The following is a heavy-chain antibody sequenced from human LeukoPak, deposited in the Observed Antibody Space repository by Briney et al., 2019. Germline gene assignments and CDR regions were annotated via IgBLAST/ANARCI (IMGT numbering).Heavy chain of an antibody. CDR1: GGSISSGSYY. V-gene: IGHV4-61*02. CDR2: IYTSGST. CDR3: ARVRAPFGVAPFIDY. Sequence: KASQTLSLTCTVSGGSISSGSYYWSWIRQPAGKGLEWIGRIYTSGSTNYNPSLKSRVTISVDTSKNQFSLKLSSVTAADTAVYYCARVRAPFGVAPFIDYWGQGTLVTVSS. D-gene: IGHD3-3*01. J-gene: IGHJ4*02.